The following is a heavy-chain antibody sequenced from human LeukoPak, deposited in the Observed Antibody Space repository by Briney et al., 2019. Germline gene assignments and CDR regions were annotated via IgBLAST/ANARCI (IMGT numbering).Heavy chain of an antibody. CDR3: ARNLSPDY. CDR2: ISGSGGST. J-gene: IGHJ4*02. Sequence: GGTLRLSCAASGFTFSSYGMSWVRQAPGKGLEWVSAISGSGGSTYYADSVKGRFTISRDNAKNSLYLQMNSLRAEDTAVYYCARNLSPDYWGQGTLVTVSS. V-gene: IGHV3-23*01. CDR1: GFTFSSYG.